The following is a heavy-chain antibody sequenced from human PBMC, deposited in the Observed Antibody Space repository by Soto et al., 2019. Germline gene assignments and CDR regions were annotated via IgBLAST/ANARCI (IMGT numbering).Heavy chain of an antibody. Sequence: QVQLVESGGGVVQPGRSLRLSCAASGFTFSYHALNWVRQAPGKGLEWVAVISYDGDNKYIAESVKGRFTISRDNSKNTVSLQMTSLRAEDTAMYFCARGTTTYAFSAMDVWGQGTTVTVSS. CDR1: GFTFSYHA. D-gene: IGHD3-16*01. V-gene: IGHV3-30-3*01. CDR2: ISYDGDNK. CDR3: ARGTTTYAFSAMDV. J-gene: IGHJ6*02.